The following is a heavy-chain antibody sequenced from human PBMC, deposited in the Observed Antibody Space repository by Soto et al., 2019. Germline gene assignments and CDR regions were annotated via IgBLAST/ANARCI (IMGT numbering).Heavy chain of an antibody. D-gene: IGHD3-10*01. CDR3: ARAGRVVGSGSYYNP. Sequence: SETLSLTCAVYGGSFSGYYWSWIRQPPGKGLEWIGEINHSGSTNYNPSLKSRVTISVDTSKNQFSLKLSSVTAADTAVYYCARAGRVVGSGSYYNPWGQGTLVTVSS. V-gene: IGHV4-34*01. CDR1: GGSFSGYY. J-gene: IGHJ5*02. CDR2: INHSGST.